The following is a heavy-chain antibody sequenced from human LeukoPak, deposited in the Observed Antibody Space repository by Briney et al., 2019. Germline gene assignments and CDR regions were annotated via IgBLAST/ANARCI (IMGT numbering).Heavy chain of an antibody. Sequence: GGTLRLSCAASEFRFSAHGMNWVRQAPGKGLEWISGISPSGDITYYADSVMGRFSISRDNRQSTVSLQMNSLRAEDTALYYCVRDLDWGAFDVWGQGTVVTVSS. V-gene: IGHV3-23*01. CDR1: EFRFSAHG. D-gene: IGHD3/OR15-3a*01. J-gene: IGHJ3*01. CDR2: ISPSGDIT. CDR3: VRDLDWGAFDV.